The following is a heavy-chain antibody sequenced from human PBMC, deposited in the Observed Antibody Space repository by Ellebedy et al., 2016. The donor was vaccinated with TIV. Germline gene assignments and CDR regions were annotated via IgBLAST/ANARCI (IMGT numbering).Heavy chain of an antibody. V-gene: IGHV3-23*01. CDR3: AKDPGGPWYNWNYAGYFDL. D-gene: IGHD1-7*01. J-gene: IGHJ2*01. Sequence: GESLKISXAASGFTFSSYAMSWVRQAPGKGLEWVSAISGSGGSTYYADSVKGRFTISRDNSKNTLYLQMNSLRAEDTAVYYCAKDPGGPWYNWNYAGYFDLWGRGTLVTVSS. CDR1: GFTFSSYA. CDR2: ISGSGGST.